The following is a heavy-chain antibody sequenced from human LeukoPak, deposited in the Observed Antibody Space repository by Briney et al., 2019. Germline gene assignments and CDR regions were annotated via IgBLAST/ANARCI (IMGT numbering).Heavy chain of an antibody. Sequence: SGGSLRLSCAASGFTFSSYAMSWVRQAPGKGLEWVSPISGSAYYADSVKGRFTISRDNSKNTLYLQMNSLRAEDTAVYYCAKGRGYSSSFGIDYWGQGTLVTVSS. CDR1: GFTFSSYA. D-gene: IGHD6-6*01. CDR2: ISGSA. V-gene: IGHV3-23*01. J-gene: IGHJ4*02. CDR3: AKGRGYSSSFGIDY.